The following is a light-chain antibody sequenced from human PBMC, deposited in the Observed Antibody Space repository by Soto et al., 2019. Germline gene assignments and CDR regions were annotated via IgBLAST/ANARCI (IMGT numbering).Light chain of an antibody. CDR1: QGIRED. Sequence: DIQMTQSPSSLSASVGDRVTITCRASQGIREDLAWYQQKPGKAPKLLIYDASNLETGVPSRFSGSGSGTEFTFTISSLQTEDVATYYCQQYDDLPLSFGPGTKVEI. V-gene: IGKV1-33*01. CDR2: DAS. CDR3: QQYDDLPLS. J-gene: IGKJ3*01.